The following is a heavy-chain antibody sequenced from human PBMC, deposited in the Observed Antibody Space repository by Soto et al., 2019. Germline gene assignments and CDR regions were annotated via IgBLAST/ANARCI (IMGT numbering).Heavy chain of an antibody. CDR2: IYYSGST. CDR1: GGSTSSYY. J-gene: IGHJ3*02. CDR3: ARRYGSAFDI. D-gene: IGHD3-10*01. V-gene: IGHV4-59*08. Sequence: SETLSLTCTVSGGSTSSYYWSWIRQPPGKGLEWIGYIYYSGSTNYNPSLKSRVTISVDTSKNQFSLKLSSVTAADTAVYYCARRYGSAFDIWGQGTMVTVS.